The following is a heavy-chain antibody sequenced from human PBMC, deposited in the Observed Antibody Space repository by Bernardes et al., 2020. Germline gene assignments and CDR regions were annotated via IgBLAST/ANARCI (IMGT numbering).Heavy chain of an antibody. Sequence: GGYLRLSCAASGFTLNSKGMHWVRRAPGKGLEWVAISYYDGSKEYYADSVRGRFTISRDNSKNTLYLQMTSLSVDDSGLYYCVTDGGGGTWYTLKYFQDWGQGTLVNVSS. J-gene: IGHJ1*01. D-gene: IGHD6-13*01. CDR3: VTDGGGGTWYTLKYFQD. V-gene: IGHV3-30*03. CDR1: GFTLNSKG. CDR2: SYYDGSKE.